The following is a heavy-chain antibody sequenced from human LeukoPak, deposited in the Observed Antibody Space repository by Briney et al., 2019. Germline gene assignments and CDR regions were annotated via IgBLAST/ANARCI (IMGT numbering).Heavy chain of an antibody. CDR3: ARGISCSGGSCHDY. CDR1: GGTFSIYA. J-gene: IGHJ4*02. V-gene: IGHV1-69*06. CDR2: IIPIFGTA. D-gene: IGHD2-15*01. Sequence: SVKVSFKASGGTFSIYAISWVRQAPGQGGEWMGGIIPIFGTANYAQKFQGRVTITAAKSTSTAYMELSSLRSEDTAVYYCARGISCSGGSCHDYWGQGTLVTVSS.